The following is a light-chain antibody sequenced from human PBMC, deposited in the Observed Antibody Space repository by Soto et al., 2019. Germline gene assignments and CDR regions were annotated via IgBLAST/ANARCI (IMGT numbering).Light chain of an antibody. Sequence: QSALTQPASVFGSPGQSITISCTGTSSDVGGYNFVSWYQQHPGKAPKLMIYEVSSRPSGVSNRFSGSKSGNTASLTISGLQPEDEADYYCSSYTTSSTVVFGTGTKLTVL. J-gene: IGLJ1*01. CDR3: SSYTTSSTVV. CDR1: SSDVGGYNF. CDR2: EVS. V-gene: IGLV2-14*03.